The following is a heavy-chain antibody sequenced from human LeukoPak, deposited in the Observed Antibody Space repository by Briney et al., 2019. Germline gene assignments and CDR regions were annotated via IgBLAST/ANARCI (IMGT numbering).Heavy chain of an antibody. J-gene: IGHJ4*02. CDR1: GGSISSSNW. Sequence: NPSGTLSLTCAVSGGSISSSNWWSWVRQPPGKGLEWIGEIYHSGSTNYNPSLKSRVTISVDTSKNQFSLKLSSVTAADTAVYYCARGDYGDFPFDYWGQGTLVTVSS. CDR2: IYHSGST. D-gene: IGHD4-17*01. V-gene: IGHV4-4*02. CDR3: ARGDYGDFPFDY.